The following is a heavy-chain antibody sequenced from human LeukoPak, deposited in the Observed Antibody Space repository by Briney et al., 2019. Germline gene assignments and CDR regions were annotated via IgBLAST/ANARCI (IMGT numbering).Heavy chain of an antibody. CDR3: AKGKWKWELLLAAFDI. CDR1: GYTFTSYG. Sequence: ASVKVSCKPSGYTFTSYGISWVRQAPGQGLEWMGWISAYNGNTNYAQKLQGRVTMTTDTSTSTAYMELRSLRSDDTAVYYCAKGKWKWELLLAAFDIWGQGTMVTVSS. CDR2: ISAYNGNT. V-gene: IGHV1-18*01. J-gene: IGHJ3*02. D-gene: IGHD1-26*01.